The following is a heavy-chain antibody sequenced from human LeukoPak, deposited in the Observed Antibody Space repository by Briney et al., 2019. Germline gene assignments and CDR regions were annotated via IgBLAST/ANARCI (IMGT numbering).Heavy chain of an antibody. CDR1: GYSISSGYY. CDR3: ARDQGSVAGDAFDI. D-gene: IGHD6-19*01. J-gene: IGHJ3*02. CDR2: IYHSGST. Sequence: PSETLSLTCTVSGYSISSGYYWGWIRPPPGKGLEWIGTIYHSGSTYYNPSLRSRGTISVDTSKNQFSLKLTSVTAADTAVYYCARDQGSVAGDAFDIWGQGTMVTVSS. V-gene: IGHV4-38-2*02.